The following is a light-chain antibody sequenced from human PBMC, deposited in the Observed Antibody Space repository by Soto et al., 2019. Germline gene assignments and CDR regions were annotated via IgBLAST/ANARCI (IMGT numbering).Light chain of an antibody. CDR2: GAS. J-gene: IGKJ4*01. Sequence: DIQLTQSPSFLSASIGDRVSITCRASQDISSYLAWYQRKPGKAPKLLIYGASTLQSGVPSSFIGSGCGTEFTLAISSLQREYFAAYYCQQLYSFPLTFGGGTKVEIK. CDR1: QDISSY. V-gene: IGKV1-9*01. CDR3: QQLYSFPLT.